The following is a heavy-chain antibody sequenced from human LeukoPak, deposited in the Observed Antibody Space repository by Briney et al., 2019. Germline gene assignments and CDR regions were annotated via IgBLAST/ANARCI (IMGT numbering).Heavy chain of an antibody. CDR2: MNPNSGNT. D-gene: IGHD2-2*01. Sequence: ASVKVSCKASGYTFTSYDINWVRQATGQGLEWMGWMNPNSGNTGYAQKFQGRVTITRNTSISTAYMELSSLRSDDTAVYYCAREPPDIVVVPAAMDVWGKGTAVTVSS. V-gene: IGHV1-8*03. CDR1: GYTFTSYD. J-gene: IGHJ6*04. CDR3: AREPPDIVVVPAAMDV.